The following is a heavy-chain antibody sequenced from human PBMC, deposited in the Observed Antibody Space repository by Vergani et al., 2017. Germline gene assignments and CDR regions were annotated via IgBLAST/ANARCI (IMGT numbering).Heavy chain of an antibody. D-gene: IGHD3-16*01. CDR2: IYTSGST. CDR1: GGSISSYY. V-gene: IGHV4-4*09. J-gene: IGHJ4*02. CDR3: ARHHYAMYYFDY. Sequence: QVQLQESGPGLVKPSETLSLTCTVSGGSISSYYWSWIRQPPGKGLEWIGYIYTSGSTNYNPSLKSRVTISVDTSKNQFSLKLSSVTAADTAVYYCARHHYAMYYFDYWGQGTLVTVSS.